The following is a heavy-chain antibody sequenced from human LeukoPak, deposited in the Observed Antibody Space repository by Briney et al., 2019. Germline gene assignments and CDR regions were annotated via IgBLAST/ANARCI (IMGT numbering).Heavy chain of an antibody. CDR1: GFTFSSYA. CDR2: ISGSGGST. CDR3: ARGGSGPQKYYFDY. Sequence: GGSLRLSCAASGFTFSSYAMSWVRQAPGKGLEWVSAISGSGGSTYYADSVKGRFTISRDNSKNTLYLQMNSLRAEDTAVYYCARGGSGPQKYYFDYWGQGTLVTVSS. D-gene: IGHD2-15*01. V-gene: IGHV3-23*01. J-gene: IGHJ4*02.